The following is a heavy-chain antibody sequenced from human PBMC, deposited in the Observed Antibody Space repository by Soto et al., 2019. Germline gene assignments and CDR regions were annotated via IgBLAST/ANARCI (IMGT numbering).Heavy chain of an antibody. V-gene: IGHV3-23*01. CDR1: GFTFSSYA. J-gene: IGHJ4*02. CDR3: AKDLRDILTGRNSYYFDY. Sequence: EVQLLESGGGLVQPGGSLRLSCAASGFTFSSYAMSWVRQAPGKGLEWVSAISGSGGSTYYADSVKGRFTISRDNSKNTLYLQMNSLRAEDTAVYYCAKDLRDILTGRNSYYFDYWGQGTLVTVSS. D-gene: IGHD3-9*01. CDR2: ISGSGGST.